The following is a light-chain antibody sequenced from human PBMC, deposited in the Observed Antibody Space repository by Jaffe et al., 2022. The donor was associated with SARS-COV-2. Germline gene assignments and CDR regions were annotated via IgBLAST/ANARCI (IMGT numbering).Light chain of an antibody. CDR3: SAWDSSLSAWV. V-gene: IGLV10-54*04. J-gene: IGLJ3*02. CDR2: RNN. CDR1: SNNVGNQG. Sequence: QAGLTQPPSVSKDLRQTATLTCTGNSNNVGNQGVAWLQQHQGHPPKLLSYRNNNRPSGVSERFSASRSGNTASLTITGLQPEDEADYYCSAWDSSLSAWVFGGGTKLTVL.